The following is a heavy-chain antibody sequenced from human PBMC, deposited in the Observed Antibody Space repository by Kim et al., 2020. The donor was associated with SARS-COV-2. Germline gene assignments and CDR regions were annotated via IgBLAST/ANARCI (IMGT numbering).Heavy chain of an antibody. CDR2: REK. J-gene: IGHJ4*02. V-gene: IGHV3-7*01. Sequence: REKSKRDSGKARFTISRDNAKSSVYLQVNSLRGEDTAVYYCARGGGQYYSVWGQGTLVTVSS. CDR3: ARGGGQYYSV. D-gene: IGHD3-10*01.